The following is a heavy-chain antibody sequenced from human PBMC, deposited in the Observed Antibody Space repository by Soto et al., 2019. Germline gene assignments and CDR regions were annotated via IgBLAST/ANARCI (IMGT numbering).Heavy chain of an antibody. Sequence: SQTLSLTCVISGDSVSSNSAAWNWIRQSPSRGLEWLGRTYYRSKWYNDYAVSVKSRITINPDTSKNQFSLQLNSVTPEDTAVYYCARGGSSGWDTYYYYGMDVWGQGTTVTVSS. J-gene: IGHJ6*02. CDR3: ARGGSSGWDTYYYYGMDV. CDR1: GDSVSSNSAA. D-gene: IGHD6-19*01. CDR2: TYYRSKWYN. V-gene: IGHV6-1*01.